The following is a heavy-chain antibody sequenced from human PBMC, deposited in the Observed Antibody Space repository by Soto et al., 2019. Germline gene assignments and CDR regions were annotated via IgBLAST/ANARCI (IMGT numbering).Heavy chain of an antibody. V-gene: IGHV3-23*01. CDR1: VFTFSNYA. D-gene: IGHD3-22*01. CDR2: IDGGGGDT. J-gene: IGHJ4*02. CDR3: ATYHYDSRTFSFEY. Sequence: PGGSLRLSCASSVFTFSNYAMSCVRHSPGKWLEWVAAIDGGGGDTHYADSVKGRFTISRDNSKNTLYLQMNTLRAEDTAVYYCATYHYDSRTFSFEYWGQRTLVIVS.